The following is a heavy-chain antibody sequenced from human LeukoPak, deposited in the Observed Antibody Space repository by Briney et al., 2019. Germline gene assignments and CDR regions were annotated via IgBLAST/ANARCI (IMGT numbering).Heavy chain of an antibody. D-gene: IGHD2-15*01. Sequence: GGSLRLSCAASGFTVSSNYMSWVRQAPGKGLEWVSVIYLAGNTYYADSVQGRFTISRDNSKNTLYLQMNSLRAEDTAMYYCARDNLDYCSGGNCHSGGYFDPWGQGTLVTVSS. J-gene: IGHJ5*02. V-gene: IGHV3-53*01. CDR1: GFTVSSNY. CDR2: IYLAGNT. CDR3: ARDNLDYCSGGNCHSGGYFDP.